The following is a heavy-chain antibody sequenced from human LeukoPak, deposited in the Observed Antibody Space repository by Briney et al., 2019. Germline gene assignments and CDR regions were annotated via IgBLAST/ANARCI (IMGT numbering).Heavy chain of an antibody. J-gene: IGHJ6*03. Sequence: GGSLRLSCAASGFTFSYAWMSWVRQAPGKGLEWVGRIKSKTDGETTDYAAPVKGRFTISRDDSKNTLYLQMNSLKTEDTAVYYCTTDASYGSSWYDYYYYYMDVWGKGTTVTVSS. V-gene: IGHV3-15*01. CDR3: TTDASYGSSWYDYYYYYMDV. D-gene: IGHD6-13*01. CDR2: IKSKTDGETT. CDR1: GFTFSYAW.